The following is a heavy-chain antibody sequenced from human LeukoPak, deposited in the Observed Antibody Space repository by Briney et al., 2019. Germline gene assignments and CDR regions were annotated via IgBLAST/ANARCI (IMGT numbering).Heavy chain of an antibody. V-gene: IGHV4-39*01. CDR2: IYYSGSA. Sequence: PSETLSLTCTVSGGSISSSSYYWGWIRQPPGKGLEWIGGIYYSGSAYYNPSLQSRVTISVDTSKNQFSLKLSSVTAADTAVFYCARLGGGPENSDYWGQGTLVTVSS. J-gene: IGHJ4*02. CDR3: ARLGGGPENSDY. CDR1: GGSISSSSYY. D-gene: IGHD2-15*01.